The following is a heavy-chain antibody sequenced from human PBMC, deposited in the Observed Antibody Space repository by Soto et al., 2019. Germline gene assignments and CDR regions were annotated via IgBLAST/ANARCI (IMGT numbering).Heavy chain of an antibody. CDR3: ARHLAGTLDY. D-gene: IGHD3-10*01. V-gene: IGHV3-48*01. CDR1: GFTFSSYT. Sequence: GGSLRLSCAASGFTFSSYTMNWVRQAPGKGLEWVSYISSSSSTIYYADSVKGRFTISRDNAKNSLYLQMNSLRAEDTAVYYCARHLAGTLDYWGQGTLVTVSS. J-gene: IGHJ4*02. CDR2: ISSSSSTI.